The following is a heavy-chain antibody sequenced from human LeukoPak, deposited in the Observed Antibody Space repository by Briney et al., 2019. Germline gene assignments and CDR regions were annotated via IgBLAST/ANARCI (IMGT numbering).Heavy chain of an antibody. CDR3: TRLNDYAWYFDL. CDR1: GGSISSSGYY. J-gene: IGHJ2*01. CDR2: IYYSGST. D-gene: IGHD4-17*01. V-gene: IGHV4-39*01. Sequence: ASETLPLTCTVSGGSISSSGYYWGWIRQPPGKGLEWIGSIYYSGSTYYNPSLKSRVTISVDTSKNQFSLKLSSVTAADTAVYYCTRLNDYAWYFDLWGRGTLVTVSS.